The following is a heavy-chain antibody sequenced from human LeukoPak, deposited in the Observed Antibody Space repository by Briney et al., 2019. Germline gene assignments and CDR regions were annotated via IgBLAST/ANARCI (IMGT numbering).Heavy chain of an antibody. CDR1: GFTFDDYA. V-gene: IGHV3-9*01. J-gene: IGHJ4*02. Sequence: GRSLRLSCAASGFTFDDYAMHWVRQAPGKGLEWVSGISWNSGNIGYVDFVRGRFTISRDNAKNSLYLQMNSLRPEDTALYYCAKGTYYYDSSGPPDYFDSWGQGTLVTVSS. CDR3: AKGTYYYDSSGPPDYFDS. D-gene: IGHD3-22*01. CDR2: ISWNSGNI.